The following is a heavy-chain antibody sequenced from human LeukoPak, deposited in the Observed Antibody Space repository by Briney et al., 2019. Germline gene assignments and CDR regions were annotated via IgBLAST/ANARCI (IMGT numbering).Heavy chain of an antibody. CDR1: GGSISSYY. J-gene: IGHJ6*04. CDR2: IYYSGST. D-gene: IGHD2-2*01. CDR3: ARDRIVVVPAAIEYYYYGMDV. V-gene: IGHV4-59*01. Sequence: SETLSLTCTVSGGSISSYYWSWIRQPPGQGLEWIGYIYYSGSTNYNPSLKSRVTISVDTSKNQFSLKLSSVTAADTAVYYCARDRIVVVPAAIEYYYYGMDVWGKGTTVTVSS.